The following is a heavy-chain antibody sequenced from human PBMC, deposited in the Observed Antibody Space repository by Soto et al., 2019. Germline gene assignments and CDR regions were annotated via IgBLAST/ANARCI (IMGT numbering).Heavy chain of an antibody. J-gene: IGHJ4*02. Sequence: GESLKISCKGSGYSFTSYWIGWVHQMPGKGLEWMGIIYPGDSDIRYNPSFQGQVTISADKSINTAYLQWSSLKASDTAMYYCARIIAEAGTGFDFWGQGTLVTVSS. CDR3: ARIIAEAGTGFDF. CDR1: GYSFTSYW. V-gene: IGHV5-51*07. D-gene: IGHD6-19*01. CDR2: IYPGDSDI.